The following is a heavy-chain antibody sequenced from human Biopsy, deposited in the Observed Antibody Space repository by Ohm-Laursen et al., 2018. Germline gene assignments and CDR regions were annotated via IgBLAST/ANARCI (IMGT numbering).Heavy chain of an antibody. J-gene: IGHJ5*02. CDR3: ARHPTGFWFDP. V-gene: IGHV4-39*01. Sequence: SDTLSLTCTVSGGSISSSSTYYWAWLRQTPGKGLEWIGSIYNTETTFYNPSLKSRVTISIDTSTNQFSLKVSSVTAADTALYFCARHPTGFWFDPWGHGTLVTVSS. CDR1: GGSISSSSTYY. CDR2: IYNTETT.